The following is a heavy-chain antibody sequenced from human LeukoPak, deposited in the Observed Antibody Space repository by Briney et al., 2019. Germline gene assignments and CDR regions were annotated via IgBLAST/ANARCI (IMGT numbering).Heavy chain of an antibody. V-gene: IGHV1-69*05. CDR1: GGTFSSYA. D-gene: IGHD5-24*01. CDR2: IVPIFGTA. CDR3: ARDREMATIW. Sequence: SVKVSCKASGGTFSSYAISWVRQAPGQGLEWVGRIVPIFGTANYAQKFQGRVTITTDESTSTAYMELSSLRSEDTAVYYCARDREMATIWWGQGTLVTVSS. J-gene: IGHJ4*02.